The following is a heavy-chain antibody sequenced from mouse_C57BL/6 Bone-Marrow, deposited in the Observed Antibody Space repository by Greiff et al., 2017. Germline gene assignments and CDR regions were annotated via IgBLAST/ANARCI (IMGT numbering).Heavy chain of an antibody. CDR1: GYTFTSYW. CDR2: IHPNSGST. D-gene: IGHD1-1*01. CDR3: ASVYGRSDEAMDD. Sequence: QVQLQQPGAELVKPGASVKLSCKASGYTFTSYWMHWVKQRPGQGLEWIGMIHPNSGSTNYNEKFKSKATLTVDKSSSTAYMQLSSLTSEDSAVYYCASVYGRSDEAMDDWGQGTSVTVSS. J-gene: IGHJ4*01. V-gene: IGHV1-64*01.